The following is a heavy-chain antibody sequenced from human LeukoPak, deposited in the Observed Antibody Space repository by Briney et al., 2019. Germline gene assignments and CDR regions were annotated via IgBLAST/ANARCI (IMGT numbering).Heavy chain of an antibody. D-gene: IGHD6-13*01. CDR3: ARRSSSWYYFDY. Sequence: SETLSITCTVSGGSISSSSYYWGWIRQPPGKGLEWIGSMYYSGSTSYNPSLKSRVTISVDTSKNQFSLKLSSVTAADTAVYYCARRSSSWYYFDYWGQGTLVTVSS. V-gene: IGHV4-39*01. CDR2: MYYSGST. CDR1: GGSISSSSYY. J-gene: IGHJ4*02.